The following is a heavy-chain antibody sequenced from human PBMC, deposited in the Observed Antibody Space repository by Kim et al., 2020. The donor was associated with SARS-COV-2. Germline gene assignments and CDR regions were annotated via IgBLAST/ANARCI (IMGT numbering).Heavy chain of an antibody. CDR1: GGSISSYY. V-gene: IGHV4-59*01. Sequence: SETLSLTCTVSGGSISSYYWSWIRQPPGKGLEWIGYILYSGSTNYNPSLESRFTISVDTSKNQFSLRLNSVTAADTAVYYCARGLPTSMVRGAINWFDPWGQGTLVTVCS. D-gene: IGHD3-10*01. J-gene: IGHJ5*02. CDR3: ARGLPTSMVRGAINWFDP. CDR2: ILYSGST.